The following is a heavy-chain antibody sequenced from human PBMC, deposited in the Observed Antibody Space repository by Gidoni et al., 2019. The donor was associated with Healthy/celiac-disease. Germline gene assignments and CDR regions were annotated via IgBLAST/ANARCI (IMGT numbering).Heavy chain of an antibody. Sequence: EVQLLESGGGLVQPGGSLRLSCAASAFTFLCYAMSWVRQAPGKGLEWVSAISGSGGSTYYADSVKGRFTISRDNSKNTLYLQMNSLRAEDTAVYYCAKCSSSSSRDPDYYYGMDVWGQGTTVTVSS. J-gene: IGHJ6*02. CDR1: AFTFLCYA. CDR2: ISGSGGST. V-gene: IGHV3-23*01. D-gene: IGHD6-13*01. CDR3: AKCSSSSSRDPDYYYGMDV.